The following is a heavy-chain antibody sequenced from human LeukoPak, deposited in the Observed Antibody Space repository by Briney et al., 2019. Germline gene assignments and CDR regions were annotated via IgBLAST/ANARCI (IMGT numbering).Heavy chain of an antibody. CDR2: LNGVGSRK. D-gene: IGHD3-16*01. CDR3: ARDALGGRTKFDS. J-gene: IGHJ4*01. Sequence: SGGSLRLSCVASGFTFSSHWMHWVPQVPGKGLMWVSRLNGVGSRKQQGDSVRGRFTITRDNAKNTLLRQMTSVICDDTAIYFCARDALGGRTKFDSWGHGSLVTVSS. V-gene: IGHV3-74*01. CDR1: GFTFSSHW.